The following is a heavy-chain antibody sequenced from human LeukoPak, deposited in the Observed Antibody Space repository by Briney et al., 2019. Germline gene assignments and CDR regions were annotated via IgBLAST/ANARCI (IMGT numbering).Heavy chain of an antibody. D-gene: IGHD3-10*01. V-gene: IGHV3-48*03. CDR2: ISNSAGTI. CDR3: PRGYYYGSGTYPLDY. Sequence: GGSLRLSCVASGFSFRSYELNWVRQAPGKGLEWISYISNSAGTIHYADSVKGRFTISRDNVKNSVYLQMNSLRAEDTAVYFCPRGYYYGSGTYPLDYWGRGPLVIVSS. CDR1: GFSFRSYE. J-gene: IGHJ4*02.